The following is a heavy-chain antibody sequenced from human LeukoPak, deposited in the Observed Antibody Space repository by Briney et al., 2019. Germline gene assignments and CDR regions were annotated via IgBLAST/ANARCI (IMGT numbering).Heavy chain of an antibody. J-gene: IGHJ4*02. CDR3: ARAKILTFLGVADH. CDR2: INHSGST. V-gene: IGHV4-34*01. Sequence: SETLSLTCAVYGGSFSGYYWSWIRQPPGKGLEWIGEINHSGSTNYNPSLKSRVTISVDTSKNQFSLKLRSVTVADTAVYYCARAKILTFLGVADHWGQGPLAPVSS. CDR1: GGSFSGYY. D-gene: IGHD3-3*02.